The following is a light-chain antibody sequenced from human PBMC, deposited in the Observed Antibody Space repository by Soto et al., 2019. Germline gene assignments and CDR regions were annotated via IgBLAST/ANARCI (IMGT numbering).Light chain of an antibody. CDR3: QHYNSYPIT. Sequence: DIQMNQSPSTLSASVGDRVTITCRASQSISGWLAWYQQKPGKAPNLLIYDASSLESGVPSRFSGSGSGTEFTLTISSLQPDDFATYYCQHYNSYPITFGQGTRLEIK. CDR2: DAS. J-gene: IGKJ5*01. V-gene: IGKV1-5*01. CDR1: QSISGW.